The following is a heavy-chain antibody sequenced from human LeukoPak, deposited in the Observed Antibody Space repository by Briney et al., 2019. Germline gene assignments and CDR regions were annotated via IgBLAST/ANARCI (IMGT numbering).Heavy chain of an antibody. CDR1: GYTFTSYD. CDR3: ARAPMGWLIHFDY. Sequence: ASVKVSCKASGYTFTSYDINWVRQATGQGLEWMGWMNPNSGNTGYAEKFQGRVTMTRNTSISTAYMELSSLRSEDTAVYYCARAPMGWLIHFDYWGQGTLVTVSS. D-gene: IGHD3-3*01. V-gene: IGHV1-8*01. CDR2: MNPNSGNT. J-gene: IGHJ4*02.